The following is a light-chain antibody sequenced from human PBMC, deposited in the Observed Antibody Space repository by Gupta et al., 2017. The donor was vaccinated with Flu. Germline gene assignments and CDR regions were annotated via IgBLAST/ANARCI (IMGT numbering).Light chain of an antibody. CDR1: QRVGTD. CDR3: QQDNNWPPWT. CDR2: DAS. Sequence: VTLSVSPGERATRSCVARQRVGTDLAWYQQKPFQAPRLVIYDASTRATGLTARFSGRGSGKELSLTISILQSEDFAVYYCQQDNNWPPWTFGQGTKVEIK. V-gene: IGKV3-15*01. J-gene: IGKJ1*01.